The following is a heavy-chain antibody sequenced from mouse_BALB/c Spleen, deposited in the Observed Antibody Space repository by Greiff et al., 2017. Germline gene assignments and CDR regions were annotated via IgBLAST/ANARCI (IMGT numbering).Heavy chain of an antibody. Sequence: VQGVESGPGLVAPSQSLSITCTVSGFSLTSYGVHWVRQPPGKGLEWLGVIWAGGSTNYNSALMSRLSISKDNSKSQVFLKMNSLQTDDTAMYYCASYSIYYAMDYWGQGTSVTVSS. V-gene: IGHV2-9*02. CDR3: ASYSIYYAMDY. CDR1: GFSLTSYG. D-gene: IGHD2-1*01. J-gene: IGHJ4*01. CDR2: IWAGGST.